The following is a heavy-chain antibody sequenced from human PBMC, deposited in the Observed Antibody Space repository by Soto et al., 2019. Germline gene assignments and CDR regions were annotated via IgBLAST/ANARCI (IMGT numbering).Heavy chain of an antibody. CDR3: ARGVYLSLVRTGWFDP. D-gene: IGHD3-10*01. CDR1: GTSMTGHF. J-gene: IGHJ5*02. V-gene: IGHV4-59*11. CDR2: GYYSGST. Sequence: QVQLQESGPRLVKASETLSLTCTVSGTSMTGHFWSWMRQPPGKGLEWIGYGYYSGSTLYNPSLKRRVTISLDTSKNHFSLRLSSVTSADTAVYYCARGVYLSLVRTGWFDPWGQGTLVTVSS.